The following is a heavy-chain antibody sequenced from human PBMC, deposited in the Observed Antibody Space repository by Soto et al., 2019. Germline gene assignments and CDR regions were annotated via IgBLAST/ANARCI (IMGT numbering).Heavy chain of an antibody. CDR2: IYNSVTT. J-gene: IGHJ3*02. D-gene: IGHD1-26*01. CDR1: VGSFSSRFDY. Sequence: AETLALTFTVSVGSFSSRFDYYNWLRQPPGKGLEWIGYIYNSVTTNYNSSLESRVTISVDTSKNMFSLRLSSVTAADTAVYYCAGADSGNYYHGFQMWGQGKMVNVSS. V-gene: IGHV4-61*01. CDR3: AGADSGNYYHGFQM.